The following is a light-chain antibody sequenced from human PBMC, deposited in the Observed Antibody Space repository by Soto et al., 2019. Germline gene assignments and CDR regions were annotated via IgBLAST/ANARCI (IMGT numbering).Light chain of an antibody. J-gene: IGKJ1*01. V-gene: IGKV2-28*01. CDR2: LGS. CDR3: MQGLQTPQT. CDR1: QSLLHKNGYNY. Sequence: DIVMTQSPLSLPVTPGEPAAISCRSSQSLLHKNGYNYLDWYLQKPGQSPQLLIFLGSNRASGVPDRFSGSGSGAEFTLKITRVEAKDVGVSYCMQGLQTPQTFGQGTKVEI.